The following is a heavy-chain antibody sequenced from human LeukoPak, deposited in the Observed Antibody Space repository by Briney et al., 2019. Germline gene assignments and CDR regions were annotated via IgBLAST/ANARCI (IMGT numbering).Heavy chain of an antibody. CDR2: VSFDGSKK. V-gene: IGHV3-30*04. D-gene: IGHD5-18*01. J-gene: IGHJ4*02. CDR3: AKELRGYSYGEH. Sequence: TGGSLRLSCAASGFTFSNYAIHWFRKAPGKGLEWVAVVSFDGSKKFYGDSVKGRFTISRDSSKDTLSLQMNSLRAEDTAVYYCAKELRGYSYGEHWGQGTLVTVSS. CDR1: GFTFSNYA.